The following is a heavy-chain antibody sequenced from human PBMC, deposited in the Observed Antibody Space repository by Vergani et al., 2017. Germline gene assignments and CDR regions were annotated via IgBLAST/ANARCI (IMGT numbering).Heavy chain of an antibody. Sequence: EVQLVESGGGLVQPGGSLRLSCAASGFTFSSYWMSWVRQAPGKGLEWVANIKQDGSEKYYVDSVKGRFTISRDNAKNSLYLQMNSLRAEDTAVYYCARGRIVAGTWARFDYWGQGTLVTVSS. V-gene: IGHV3-7*01. CDR1: GFTFSSYW. CDR3: ARGRIVAGTWARFDY. J-gene: IGHJ4*02. CDR2: IKQDGSEK. D-gene: IGHD6-19*01.